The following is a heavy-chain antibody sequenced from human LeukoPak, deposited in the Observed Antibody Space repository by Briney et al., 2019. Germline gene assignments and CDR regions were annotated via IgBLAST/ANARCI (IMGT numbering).Heavy chain of an antibody. CDR2: IYYDGSS. CDR1: GGSFSGYY. Sequence: PSETLSLTCAVYGGSFSGYYWGWIRQPPGKGLEWIGSIYYDGSSYYNPSLKSRVTISVDTSKNQFSLKLSSVTAADTAVYYCARHQRYRSRPNWFDPWGQGTLVTVSP. CDR3: ARHQRYRSRPNWFDP. V-gene: IGHV4-39*01. D-gene: IGHD3-9*01. J-gene: IGHJ5*02.